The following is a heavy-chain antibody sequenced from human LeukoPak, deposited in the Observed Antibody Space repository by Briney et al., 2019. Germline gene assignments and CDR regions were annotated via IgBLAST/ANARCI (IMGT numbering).Heavy chain of an antibody. CDR2: IIPIFGTA. D-gene: IGHD1-1*01. J-gene: IGHJ5*02. V-gene: IGHV1-69*05. CDR1: GRTFSSYA. Sequence: SSVLDWCKASGRTFSSYAIIWVPQAPGLVLERMGGIIPIFGTANYAQKFQGRVTITTDESTSTAYMELSSLRSEDTAVYYCATGRHWVDDPWGQGTLVTVSS. CDR3: ATGRHWVDDP.